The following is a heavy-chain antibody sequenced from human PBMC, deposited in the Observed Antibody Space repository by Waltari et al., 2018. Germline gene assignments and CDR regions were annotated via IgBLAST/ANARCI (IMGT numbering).Heavy chain of an antibody. CDR3: AREIVGATRNAFDI. Sequence: QVQLVQSGAEVKKPGSSVKVSCKASGGTFSSYAIRWVLQAPGQGLEWRGGISPIFGTANYAQKFQGRVTITADESTSTAYMELSSLRSEDTAVYYCAREIVGATRNAFDIWGQGTMVTVSS. CDR2: ISPIFGTA. J-gene: IGHJ3*02. CDR1: GGTFSSYA. D-gene: IGHD1-26*01. V-gene: IGHV1-69*01.